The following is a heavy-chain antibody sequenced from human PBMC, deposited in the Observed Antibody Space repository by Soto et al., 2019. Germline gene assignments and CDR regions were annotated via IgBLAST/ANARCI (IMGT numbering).Heavy chain of an antibody. J-gene: IGHJ4*02. CDR3: VRDSGRGFYFDY. CDR1: GFTFSDHS. D-gene: IGHD3-10*01. Sequence: EVQLVESGGGLVQPGGSLRLSCAASGFTFSDHSMDWVRQAPGKGLEGVGRIRNRHNSYTTQYAASVKGRFAVLRDDSETLVYLQMNDLKTEDTAVYYCVRDSGRGFYFDYWGQGAQVTVSS. V-gene: IGHV3-72*01. CDR2: IRNRHNSYTT.